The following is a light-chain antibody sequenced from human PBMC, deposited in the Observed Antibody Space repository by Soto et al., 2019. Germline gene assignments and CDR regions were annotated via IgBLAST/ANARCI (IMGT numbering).Light chain of an antibody. V-gene: IGLV1-40*01. CDR2: GNS. CDR3: QSYDSSLSHYV. CDR1: SSNIGAGYD. J-gene: IGLJ1*01. Sequence: QPVLTQPPSVSGAPGQRVTISCTGSSSNIGAGYDVHWYQQLPGTAPKLLIYGNSNRPSGVPDRFSGSKSGTSASLAITGLQADDEADYYCQSYDSSLSHYVFGTGTKVTVL.